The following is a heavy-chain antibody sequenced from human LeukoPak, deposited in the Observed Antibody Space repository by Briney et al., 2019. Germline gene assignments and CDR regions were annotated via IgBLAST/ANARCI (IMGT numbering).Heavy chain of an antibody. V-gene: IGHV3-23*01. CDR1: GFTFSSYA. CDR2: ISGSGGST. J-gene: IGHJ4*02. Sequence: GGSLRLSCAASGFTFSSYAMSWVRQAPGKGLEWVSAISGSGGSTYYADSVEGRFTISRDNSKNTLYLQMNSLRAEDTAVYYCAKVTDYYDSSGSFDYWGQGTLVTVSS. CDR3: AKVTDYYDSSGSFDY. D-gene: IGHD3-22*01.